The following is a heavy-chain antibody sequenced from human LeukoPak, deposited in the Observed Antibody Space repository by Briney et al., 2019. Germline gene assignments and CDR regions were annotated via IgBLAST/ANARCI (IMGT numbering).Heavy chain of an antibody. CDR2: IYSGGST. CDR1: GFTVSSNY. J-gene: IGHJ4*02. CDR3: ARTGGLATIDY. Sequence: GGSLRLSCAASGFTVSSNYMSWVRQAPGKGLEWVSVIYSGGSTYYADSVTGRFTISRDNSKNTLYLQMNSLRAEDTAVYYCARTGGLATIDYWGQGTLVTVSS. V-gene: IGHV3-53*01. D-gene: IGHD5-24*01.